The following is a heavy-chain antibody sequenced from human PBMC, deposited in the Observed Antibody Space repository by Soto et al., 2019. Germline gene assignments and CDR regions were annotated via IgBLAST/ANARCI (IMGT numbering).Heavy chain of an antibody. CDR2: IYYSGST. V-gene: IGHV4-31*03. CDR1: GGSISSGGYY. J-gene: IGHJ6*02. D-gene: IGHD4-4*01. CDR3: VRRRESYSKGYYGIDV. Sequence: QVQLQESGPGLVKPSQTLSLTCTVSGGSISSGGYYWSWIRQHTGMGLEWIGYIYYSGSTYYNPYLKSRVTISVDTSNNQFSLKLSSVTAADTAVYYCVRRRESYSKGYYGIDVWGQGTTVTVSS.